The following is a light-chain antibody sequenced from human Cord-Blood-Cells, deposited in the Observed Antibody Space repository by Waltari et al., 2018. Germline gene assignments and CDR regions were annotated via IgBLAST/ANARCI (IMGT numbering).Light chain of an antibody. Sequence: SSELTQDPAVSVALGQTVRITCQGDSLRSYYASWYKQKPGQAPVLVIYGKNNRPSWIPDRFSGSSSGNTASLTITGAQAEDEADYYCNSRDSSGNHLYVFGTGTKVTVL. CDR3: NSRDSSGNHLYV. J-gene: IGLJ1*01. CDR2: GKN. V-gene: IGLV3-19*01. CDR1: SLRSYY.